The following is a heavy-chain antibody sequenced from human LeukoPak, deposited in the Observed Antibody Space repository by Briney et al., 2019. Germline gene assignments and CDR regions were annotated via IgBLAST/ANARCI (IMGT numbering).Heavy chain of an antibody. J-gene: IGHJ3*02. V-gene: IGHV3-23*01. D-gene: IGHD2-2*02. CDR2: ISGSGDST. CDR3: VVVPSAIDAFDI. CDR1: GFTFSSYA. Sequence: PGGSLRLSCAASGFTFSSYAMSWVRQAPAKGLEWVSAISGSGDSTYYADSVKGRFTISRDNSKNTLYLQMHSLRVEDAAVYYCVVVPSAIDAFDIWGQGTKVTVSS.